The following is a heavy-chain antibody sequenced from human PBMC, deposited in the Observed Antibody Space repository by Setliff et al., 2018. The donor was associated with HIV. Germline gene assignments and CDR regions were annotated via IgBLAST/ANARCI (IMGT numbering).Heavy chain of an antibody. V-gene: IGHV1-18*03. CDR3: ASDPAPSSSASYFQH. D-gene: IGHD6-6*01. CDR1: GYTFSSYG. J-gene: IGHJ1*01. CDR2: ISGYNGNT. Sequence: ASVKVSCKASGYTFSSYGISWVRQAPGQGLQWVGWISGYNGNTHYAQNVQGRVTMTTDTSTNTAYMDLRSLRSDDMAVYYCASDPAPSSSASYFQHWGQGTPVTVSS.